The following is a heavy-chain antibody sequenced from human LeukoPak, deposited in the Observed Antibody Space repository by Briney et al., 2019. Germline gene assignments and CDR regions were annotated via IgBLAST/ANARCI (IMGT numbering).Heavy chain of an antibody. Sequence: ASVKVSCKASGYTFTSYGISWVRQAPGQGLEWMGWISAYNGNTNHAQKLQGRVTMTTDTSTSTAYMELRSLRSDDTAVYYCARDQRGYCSSTSCSTPFDPWGQGTLVTVSS. D-gene: IGHD2-2*01. CDR1: GYTFTSYG. J-gene: IGHJ5*02. V-gene: IGHV1-18*01. CDR3: ARDQRGYCSSTSCSTPFDP. CDR2: ISAYNGNT.